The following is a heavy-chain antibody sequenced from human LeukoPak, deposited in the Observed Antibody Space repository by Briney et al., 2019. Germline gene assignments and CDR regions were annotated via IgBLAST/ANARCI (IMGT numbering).Heavy chain of an antibody. D-gene: IGHD2-8*01. CDR1: GFTFSNYA. Sequence: QPGRSLRLSCAASGFTFSNYALHWVRQAPGKGLEWVAVISYDGSNKYYADSVKGRFTISRDNSKNTLYLQMNSLRAEDTAVYYCARSFPYAIRSAFDIWGQGTMVTVSS. J-gene: IGHJ3*02. CDR3: ARSFPYAIRSAFDI. CDR2: ISYDGSNK. V-gene: IGHV3-30*04.